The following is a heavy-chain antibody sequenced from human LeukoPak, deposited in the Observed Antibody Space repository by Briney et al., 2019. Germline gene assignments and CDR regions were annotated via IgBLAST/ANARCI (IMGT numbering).Heavy chain of an antibody. CDR3: ARDKDYDSTGYLLSPDY. V-gene: IGHV4-59*01. CDR2: IYYSGST. CDR1: GGSISSYY. J-gene: IGHJ4*02. Sequence: SETLSLTCTVSGGSISSYYWSWIRQPPGKGLEWIGYIYYSGSTNYNPSLKSRVTTSVDTSKNQFSLKLSSVTAADTAVYYCARDKDYDSTGYLLSPDYWGQGTLVTVSS. D-gene: IGHD3-22*01.